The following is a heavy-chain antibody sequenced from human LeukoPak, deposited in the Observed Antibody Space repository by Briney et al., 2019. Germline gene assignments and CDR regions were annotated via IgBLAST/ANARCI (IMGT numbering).Heavy chain of an antibody. CDR1: GGSFSGCY. Sequence: SETLSLTCAVYGGSFSGCYWSWIRQPPGKGLEWIGEINHSGSTNYNPSLKSRVTISVDTSKNQFSLKLSSVTAADTAVYYCARGRRLGSSSWLNWGQGTLVTVSS. D-gene: IGHD6-13*01. J-gene: IGHJ4*02. CDR3: ARGRRLGSSSWLN. V-gene: IGHV4-34*01. CDR2: INHSGST.